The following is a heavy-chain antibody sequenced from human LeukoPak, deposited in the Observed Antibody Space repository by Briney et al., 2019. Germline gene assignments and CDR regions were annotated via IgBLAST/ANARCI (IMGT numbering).Heavy chain of an antibody. Sequence: KAPETLSLTCTVSGGSISSYYWSWIRQPPGKGLEWIGYIYYSGSTNYNPSLKSRVTISVDTSKNQFSLKLSSVTAADTAVYYCARGVEYLTYYYDSSGYYLDYWGQGTLVTVSS. V-gene: IGHV4-59*01. CDR3: ARGVEYLTYYYDSSGYYLDY. CDR1: GGSISSYY. J-gene: IGHJ4*02. D-gene: IGHD3-22*01. CDR2: IYYSGST.